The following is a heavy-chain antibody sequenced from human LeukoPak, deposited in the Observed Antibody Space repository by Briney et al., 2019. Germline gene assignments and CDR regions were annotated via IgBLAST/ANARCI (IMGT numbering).Heavy chain of an antibody. CDR1: GYTLTELS. Sequence: ASVKVSCKVSGYTLTELSMHWVRQAPGKGLEWMGGFDPEDGETIYAQKFQGRVTMTEDTSTDTAYMELSSLRSEDMAVYYCATEIIAAVNIRGYYWGQGTLVTVSS. CDR3: ATEIIAAVNIRGYY. CDR2: FDPEDGET. J-gene: IGHJ4*02. V-gene: IGHV1-24*01. D-gene: IGHD6-13*01.